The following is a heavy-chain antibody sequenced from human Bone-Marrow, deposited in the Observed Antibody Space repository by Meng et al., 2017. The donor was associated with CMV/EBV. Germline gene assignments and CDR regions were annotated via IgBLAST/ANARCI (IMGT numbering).Heavy chain of an antibody. CDR2: TYYRSKWFN. CDR3: ARAYYYDSRGYSNYFDY. J-gene: IGHJ4*02. CDR1: GDSVSNNRAA. Sequence: SQTLSLTCDISGDSVSNNRAAWTWIRQSPSRGLEWLGRTYYRSKWFNDHAVSVKSRITINPDTSKNQFSLQLNSVTPEDTAVYFCARAYYYDSRGYSNYFDYWGQGTLVTVS. D-gene: IGHD3-22*01. V-gene: IGHV6-1*01.